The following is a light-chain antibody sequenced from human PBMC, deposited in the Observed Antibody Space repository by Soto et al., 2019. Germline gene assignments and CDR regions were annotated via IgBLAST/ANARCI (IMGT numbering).Light chain of an antibody. CDR1: EGITND. CDR2: ESS. J-gene: IGKJ3*01. CDR3: QQHNTFPFT. V-gene: IGKV1-17*01. Sequence: DIQMTQSPSSLFASIGDRVTITCRASEGITNDLGWYQQKPGKAPKRLIYESSNLQSGVSSRFIGSGSGTVFTLTISSLQPEDFATYYCQQHNTFPFTFGPGTKVDMK.